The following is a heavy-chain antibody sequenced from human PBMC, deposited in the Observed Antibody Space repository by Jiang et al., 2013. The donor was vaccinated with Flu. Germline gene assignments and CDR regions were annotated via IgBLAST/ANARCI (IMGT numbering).Heavy chain of an antibody. CDR2: IYYSGST. Sequence: TVSVASISSSSYYWGWIRQPPGKGLEWIGSIYYSGSTYYNPSLKSRVTISVDTSKNQFSLKLSSVTAADTAVYYCARSVAGHYFDYWGQGTLVTVSS. CDR1: VASISSSSYY. V-gene: IGHV4-39*01. D-gene: IGHD6-19*01. J-gene: IGHJ4*02. CDR3: ARSVAGHYFDY.